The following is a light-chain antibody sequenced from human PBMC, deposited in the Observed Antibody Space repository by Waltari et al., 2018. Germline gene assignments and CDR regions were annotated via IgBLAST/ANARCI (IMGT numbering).Light chain of an antibody. Sequence: QSVLTQPPSASATPGQRVTISCSGGTSNIRSNSVNWYQQFPGTAPKLLIYLNNDRLSGVPDRFSGSRSGTSAALAISGLQSEDEADYYCAAWDDSVNGPVFGGGTKLTGL. J-gene: IGLJ3*02. V-gene: IGLV1-44*01. CDR3: AAWDDSVNGPV. CDR2: LNN. CDR1: TSNIRSNS.